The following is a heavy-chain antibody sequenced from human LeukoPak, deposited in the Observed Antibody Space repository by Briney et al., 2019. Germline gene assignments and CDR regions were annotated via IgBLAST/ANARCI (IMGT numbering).Heavy chain of an antibody. CDR2: IYYSGST. V-gene: IGHV4-59*01. Sequence: SETLSLTSTVSGGSISSYYWSWIRQPPGKGLEWIGYIYYSGSTNYNPSLKSRVTISVDTSKNQFSLKLSSVTAADTAVYYCARGPPTSSSWYGRYYYYGMDVWGQGTTVTVSS. D-gene: IGHD6-13*01. CDR1: GGSISSYY. J-gene: IGHJ6*02. CDR3: ARGPPTSSSWYGRYYYYGMDV.